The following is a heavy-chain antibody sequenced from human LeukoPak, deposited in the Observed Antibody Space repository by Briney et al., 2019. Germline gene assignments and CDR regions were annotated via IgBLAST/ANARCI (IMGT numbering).Heavy chain of an antibody. J-gene: IGHJ4*02. D-gene: IGHD1-1*01. V-gene: IGHV1-2*02. CDR3: ARFKSTGWSKYPFDY. CDR2: IHPNSGGT. Sequence: ASVKVSCKASGFTFTGYYIHWVRQAPGQGLEWMGWIHPNSGGTNYAQTFQGRVTMTRDTSISTAYMELRRLRSDDTAVYYCARFKSTGWSKYPFDYWGQGTLVTVSS. CDR1: GFTFTGYY.